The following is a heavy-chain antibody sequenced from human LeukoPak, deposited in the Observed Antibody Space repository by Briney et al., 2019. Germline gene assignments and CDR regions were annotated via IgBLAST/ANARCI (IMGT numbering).Heavy chain of an antibody. CDR3: EKDFRIVYSPLFDY. CDR2: IYENGGTT. D-gene: IGHD2-21*01. CDR1: GFTFRSHA. Sequence: GGSLRLSCVGSGFTFRSHAMSWVRQAPEKGLEFVSGIYENGGTTYYADSVKGRFSISRDNSKNTLYLQMDSLRGEDTAVYYCEKDFRIVYSPLFDYWGQGPLLTVS. V-gene: IGHV3-23*01. J-gene: IGHJ4*02.